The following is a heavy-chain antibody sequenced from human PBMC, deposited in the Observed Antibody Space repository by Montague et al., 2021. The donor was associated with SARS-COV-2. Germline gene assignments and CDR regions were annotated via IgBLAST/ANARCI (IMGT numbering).Heavy chain of an antibody. D-gene: IGHD6-13*01. J-gene: IGHJ6*02. CDR1: GFTFSSYS. Sequence: SLRLSLSASGFTFSSYSMNWVRQAPGKGLEWVSSISSSSSYIYYADSVKGRFTISRDNAKNSLYLQMNSLRAEDTAVYYCARDQQLVLGYYYGMDVWGQGTTVTVSS. V-gene: IGHV3-21*01. CDR3: ARDQQLVLGYYYGMDV. CDR2: ISSSSSYI.